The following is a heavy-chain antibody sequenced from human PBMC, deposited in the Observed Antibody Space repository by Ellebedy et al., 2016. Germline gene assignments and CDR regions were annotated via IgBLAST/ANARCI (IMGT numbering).Heavy chain of an antibody. J-gene: IGHJ3*01. CDR1: GGSFRGYT. D-gene: IGHD5-18*01. V-gene: IGHV4-34*01. Sequence: SETLSLTCAVYGGSFRGYTWSWIRQSPGKGLEWIGEINHSGNTKYNPSLKSRVTISPDTSKNQYSLKLSSVTAADTAVYYCARGLTDTPMFWAFDFWGQGTMVTVSS. CDR3: ARGLTDTPMFWAFDF. CDR2: INHSGNT.